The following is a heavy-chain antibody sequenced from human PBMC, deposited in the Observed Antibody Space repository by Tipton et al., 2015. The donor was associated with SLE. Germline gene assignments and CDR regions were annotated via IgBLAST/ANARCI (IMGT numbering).Heavy chain of an antibody. Sequence: TLSLTCTVSGAPISSGGYYWSWIRQPAGKGLEWIGRIYTSGSIDYNPSLKSRVTMSVDTSENQISLKLSSVTAADTAVYYCARERVVDDGIVVVVAASWGQGTLVTVSS. CDR2: IYTSGSI. D-gene: IGHD2-15*01. CDR3: ARERVVDDGIVVVVAAS. J-gene: IGHJ4*02. V-gene: IGHV4-61*02. CDR1: GAPISSGGYY.